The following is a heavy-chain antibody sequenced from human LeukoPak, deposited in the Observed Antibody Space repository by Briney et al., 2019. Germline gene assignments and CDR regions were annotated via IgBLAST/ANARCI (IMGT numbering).Heavy chain of an antibody. V-gene: IGHV4-59*08. CDR3: ARQGRPDYYDSSGYYPFDC. Sequence: SETLSLTCTVSGGSTSSYYWSWIRQPPGKGLEWIGYIYYSGSTNYNPSLKSRVTISVDTSKNQFSLKLSSVTAADTAVYYCARQGRPDYYDSSGYYPFDCWGQGTLVTVSS. J-gene: IGHJ4*02. CDR1: GGSTSSYY. CDR2: IYYSGST. D-gene: IGHD3-22*01.